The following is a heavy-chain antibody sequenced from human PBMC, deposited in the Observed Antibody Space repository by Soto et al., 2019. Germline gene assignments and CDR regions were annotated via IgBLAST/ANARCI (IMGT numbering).Heavy chain of an antibody. CDR1: GGSISGYY. J-gene: IGHJ4*02. CDR3: ASAPETPSILGVALPYFFDY. V-gene: IGHV4-59*12. Sequence: SETLSLTCPVSGGSISGYYWSWIRQPPGKRLEWIGYFYYSGSFSYTPSLRGRVMILADTSKNQFTLRLSSVTAADTAVYYCASAPETPSILGVALPYFFDYWGQGALVTVSS. CDR2: FYYSGSF. D-gene: IGHD3-3*01.